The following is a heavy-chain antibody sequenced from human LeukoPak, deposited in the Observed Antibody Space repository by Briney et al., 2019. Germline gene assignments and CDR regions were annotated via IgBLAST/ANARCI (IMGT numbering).Heavy chain of an antibody. CDR3: ARGGYSYGLGAEYFQH. CDR1: GYTFTGYY. V-gene: IGHV1-2*02. J-gene: IGHJ1*01. Sequence: ASVKVSCKASGYTFTGYYMHWVRQAPGQGLEWTGWINPNSGGTNYAQKFQGRVTMTRDTSISTAYMELSRLRSDDTAVYYCARGGYSYGLGAEYFQHWGQGTLVTVSS. D-gene: IGHD5-18*01. CDR2: INPNSGGT.